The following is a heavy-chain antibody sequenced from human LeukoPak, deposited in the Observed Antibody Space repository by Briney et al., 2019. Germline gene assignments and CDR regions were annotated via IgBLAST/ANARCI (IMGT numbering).Heavy chain of an antibody. CDR3: ARLTRLSSSPDRYYFDH. D-gene: IGHD6-6*01. J-gene: IGHJ4*02. CDR1: GGSISSYY. V-gene: IGHV4-4*09. CDR2: THSSGST. Sequence: SSETLSLTCTVSGGSISSYYWSWIRQPPGKGLEWIGYTHSSGSTNYNPSLKSRVSISVATSKNQFYLKLSSVTAADTAVYYCARLTRLSSSPDRYYFDHWGQGTLVTVSS.